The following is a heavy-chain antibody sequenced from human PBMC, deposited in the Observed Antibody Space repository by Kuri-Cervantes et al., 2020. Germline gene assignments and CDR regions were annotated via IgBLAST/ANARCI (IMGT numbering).Heavy chain of an antibody. J-gene: IGHJ4*03. D-gene: IGHD6-19*01. CDR3: ARVMQRGWVDY. CDR1: GFTFSSYG. V-gene: IGHV3-33*01. Sequence: GESLKISCAASGFTFSSYGMHWVRQAPGKGLEWVAVIWYDGSNKYYADSVKGRFTISRDNSKNTLYLQMNSLGAEDTAVYYCARVMQRGWVDYWAQGPLAPFP. CDR2: IWYDGSNK.